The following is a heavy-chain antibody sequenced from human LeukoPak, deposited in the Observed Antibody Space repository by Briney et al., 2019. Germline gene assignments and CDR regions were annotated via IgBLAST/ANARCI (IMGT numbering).Heavy chain of an antibody. CDR3: AKVAVEYYYGSGSFDY. J-gene: IGHJ4*02. CDR2: IDSGGST. V-gene: IGHV3-66*01. Sequence: QPGGSLRLSCAASGFTVSSNYMSWVRQAPGKGLEWVSVIDSGGSTYYADSVKGRFTISSDTSKNTLYLQMNSLRAEDTAVYYCAKVAVEYYYGSGSFDYWGQGTLVTVSS. D-gene: IGHD3-10*01. CDR1: GFTVSSNY.